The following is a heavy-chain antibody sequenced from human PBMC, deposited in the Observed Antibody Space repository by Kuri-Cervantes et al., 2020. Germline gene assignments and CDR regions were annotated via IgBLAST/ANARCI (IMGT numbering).Heavy chain of an antibody. CDR2: ISYDGSNK. D-gene: IGHD5-12*01. CDR3: AKDLFSSSEWLRLGRYYYYYMDV. V-gene: IGHV3-30*18. J-gene: IGHJ6*03. CDR1: GFTFSSYA. Sequence: GGSLRLSCAASGFTFSSYAMTWVRQAPGKGLEWVAIISYDGSNKYYADSVKGRFTISRDNSKNTLYLQMNSLRAEDTAVYYCAKDLFSSSEWLRLGRYYYYYMDVWGKGTTVTVSS.